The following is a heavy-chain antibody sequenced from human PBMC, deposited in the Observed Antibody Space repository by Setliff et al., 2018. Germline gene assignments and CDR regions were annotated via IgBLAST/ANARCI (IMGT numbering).Heavy chain of an antibody. CDR1: GFTFSTYR. CDR3: ARSPANGGHDAFDI. D-gene: IGHD6-25*01. V-gene: IGHV3-33*08. CDR2: ILDDGVKK. J-gene: IGHJ3*02. Sequence: GGSLRLSCAASGFTFSTYRMHWVRQAPGKGLEWVAVILDDGVKKYHADSVKGRFTISRDNSKSTLYLQMNSLRADDTAVYYCARSPANGGHDAFDIWGQETMVTVSS.